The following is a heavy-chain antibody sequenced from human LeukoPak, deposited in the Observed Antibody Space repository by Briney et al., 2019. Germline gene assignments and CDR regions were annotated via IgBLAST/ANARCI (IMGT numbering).Heavy chain of an antibody. CDR2: ISSSSSYI. J-gene: IGHJ6*03. D-gene: IGHD3-3*01. CDR1: GVTFSSYR. Sequence: PGGALRLSCAASGVTFSSYRMNWVRQAPGKGLEWGSSISSSSSYIYYADSVKGRFTISRDNAKNSLYLQMNSLRAEDTAVYYCARGLGFFRYMDVWGKGTTVTVSS. CDR3: ARGLGFFRYMDV. V-gene: IGHV3-21*01.